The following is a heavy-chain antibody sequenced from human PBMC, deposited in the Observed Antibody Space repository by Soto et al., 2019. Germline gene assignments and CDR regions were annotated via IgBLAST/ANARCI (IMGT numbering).Heavy chain of an antibody. J-gene: IGHJ6*03. D-gene: IGHD2-8*01. CDR2: MNPNSGNT. Sequence: QVQLVQSGAEVKKPGASVKVSCKASGYTFTSYDINWVRQATGQGLEWMGWMNPNSGNTGYAQKFQGRVTMTGNTSISTAYMELSSLRSEDTAVYYCARGDGGYCTNGVCSYYYYMDVWGKGTTVTVSS. V-gene: IGHV1-8*01. CDR1: GYTFTSYD. CDR3: ARGDGGYCTNGVCSYYYYMDV.